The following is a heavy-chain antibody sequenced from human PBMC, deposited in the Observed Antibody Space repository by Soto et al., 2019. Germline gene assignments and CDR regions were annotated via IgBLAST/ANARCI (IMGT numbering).Heavy chain of an antibody. CDR3: ARRGDPTGVVPAAMALDY. J-gene: IGHJ4*02. CDR1: GYSFTSYW. V-gene: IGHV5-51*01. Sequence: GESLKISCKGSGYSFTSYWIGWVRQMPGKGLEWMGIIYPGDSDTRYSPSFQGQVTISADKSISTAYLQWSSLKASDTAMYYCARRGDPTGVVPAAMALDYWGQGTLVTVSS. D-gene: IGHD2-2*01. CDR2: IYPGDSDT.